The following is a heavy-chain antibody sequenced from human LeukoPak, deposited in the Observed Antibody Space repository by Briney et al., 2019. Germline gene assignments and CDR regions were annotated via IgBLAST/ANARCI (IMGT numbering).Heavy chain of an antibody. CDR2: INTYNGNT. CDR3: AREHHYNLNYYY. CDR1: GYIFTTYG. D-gene: IGHD1-7*01. Sequence: ASVKVSCKASGYIFTTYGISWVRQAPGQGLEWMGWINTYNGNTNYAQKLQDRVSMAKDTSTNTAYMELRSLRSDGTAVYYCAREHHYNLNYYYWGQGTLVTVSS. V-gene: IGHV1-18*01. J-gene: IGHJ4*02.